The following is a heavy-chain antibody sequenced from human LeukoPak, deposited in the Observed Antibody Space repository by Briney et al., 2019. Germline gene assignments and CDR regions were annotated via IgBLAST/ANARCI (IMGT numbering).Heavy chain of an antibody. Sequence: GGSLRLSCVGSGFTFRLFSLTWVRQAPGKGLEYLASISGSSSLIYYADSVKGRFTISSDNAMNSVYLQMNALRVDDTAVYFCVRGDRRDYWGQGTLVTVSS. CDR1: GFTFRLFS. J-gene: IGHJ4*02. CDR2: ISGSSSLI. V-gene: IGHV3-21*06. D-gene: IGHD3-22*01. CDR3: VRGDRRDY.